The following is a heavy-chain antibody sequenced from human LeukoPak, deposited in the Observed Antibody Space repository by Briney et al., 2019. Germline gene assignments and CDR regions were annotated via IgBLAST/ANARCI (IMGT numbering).Heavy chain of an antibody. CDR2: INWNGGST. D-gene: IGHD6-19*01. V-gene: IGHV3-20*04. J-gene: IGHJ6*02. CDR3: ARDISGWFNYYYGMDV. Sequence: PGGSLRLSCAASGFTFSSYAMSWVRQAPGKGLEWVSGINWNGGSTGYADSVKGRFTISRDNAKNSLYLQMNSLRAEDTAVYYCARDISGWFNYYYGMDVWGQGTTVTVSS. CDR1: GFTFSSYA.